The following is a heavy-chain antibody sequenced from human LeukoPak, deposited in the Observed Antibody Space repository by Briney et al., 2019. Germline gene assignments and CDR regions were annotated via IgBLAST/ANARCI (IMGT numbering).Heavy chain of an antibody. D-gene: IGHD2-15*01. V-gene: IGHV3-21*01. CDR2: ISSSSSSI. Sequence: GGSLRLSCTASGFTFNIYSMSWVRQASGKGLEWVSSISSSSSSIYYADSLKGQFTISRDNAKNSLYLQMNNLRAEDTAVYYCARGPSCSSVSCYTTGLFDYWGRGTLVTVSS. CDR3: ARGPSCSSVSCYTTGLFDY. CDR1: GFTFNIYS. J-gene: IGHJ4*02.